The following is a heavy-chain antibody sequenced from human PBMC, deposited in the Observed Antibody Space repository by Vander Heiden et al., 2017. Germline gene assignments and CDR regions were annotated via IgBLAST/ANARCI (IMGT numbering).Heavy chain of an antibody. J-gene: IGHJ6*02. Sequence: AQLVQSGAAVKTPGASATVSCKASGYTCTGYYMHWVRQAPGQGLEWMGWINPNSGGTNYAQKFQGRVTMTRDTSISTDYMELSRLRSDDTAVYYGAREGVMTTYVMVVWGQGTKVTVSS. D-gene: IGHD4-17*01. CDR3: AREGVMTTYVMVV. V-gene: IGHV1-2*02. CDR1: GYTCTGYY. CDR2: INPNSGGT.